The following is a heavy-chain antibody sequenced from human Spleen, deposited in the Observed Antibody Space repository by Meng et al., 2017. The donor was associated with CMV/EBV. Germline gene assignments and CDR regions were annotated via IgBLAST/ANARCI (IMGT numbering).Heavy chain of an antibody. J-gene: IGHJ6*02. V-gene: IGHV4-61*01. CDR1: GGSVRSDNYY. Sequence: SETLSLTCTVSGGSVRSDNYYWSWIRQPPGKGLEWIGEINHSGSTNYNPSLKSRVTISVDTSKNQFSLKLSSVTAADTAVYYCARVPIYYYYGMDVWGQGTTVTVSS. CDR3: ARVPIYYYYGMDV. CDR2: INHSGST. D-gene: IGHD2-21*01.